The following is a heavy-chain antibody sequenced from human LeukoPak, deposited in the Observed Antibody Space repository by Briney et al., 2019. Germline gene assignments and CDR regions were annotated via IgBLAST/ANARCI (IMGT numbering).Heavy chain of an antibody. CDR3: ARRRSAYGSGSYYPEYYFDY. CDR2: IYYSGST. Sequence: SETLSLTCTVSGGSISSSSYYWGWIRQPPGKGLEWIGSIYYSGSTYYNPSLKSRVTISVDTSKNQFSLKLSSVTAADTAVYYCARRRSAYGSGSYYPEYYFDYWGQGTLVTVSS. J-gene: IGHJ4*02. V-gene: IGHV4-39*01. CDR1: GGSISSSSYY. D-gene: IGHD3-10*01.